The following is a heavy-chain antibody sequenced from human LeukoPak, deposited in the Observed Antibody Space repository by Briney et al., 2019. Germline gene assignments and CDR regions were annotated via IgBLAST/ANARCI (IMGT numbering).Heavy chain of an antibody. J-gene: IGHJ6*02. CDR1: GVTVSRNY. V-gene: IGHV3-66*01. D-gene: IGHD2-15*01. CDR2: LYSGGST. CDR3: SRGAEDSSFNYYYGMDV. Sequence: GGSLRLSCAASGVTVSRNYMSWVRQAPGKGLEWVSVLYSGGSTYYADSVQGRFIISRDDSKNTLYLQMNSLRVEDTAVYYCSRGAEDSSFNYYYGMDVWGQGTTVTVSS.